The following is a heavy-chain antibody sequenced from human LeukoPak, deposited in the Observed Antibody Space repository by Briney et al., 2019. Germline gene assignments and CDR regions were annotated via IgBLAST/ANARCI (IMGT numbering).Heavy chain of an antibody. D-gene: IGHD6-13*01. CDR3: ARAAIAAVFHGAFDI. CDR1: GFTFSSYG. Sequence: GGSLRLSCAASGFTFSSYGMHWVRQAPGKGLEWVAVIWYDGSNKYYADSVKGRFTISRDNSKNTLYLQMNSLRAEDTAVYYCARAAIAAVFHGAFDIWGQGTMVTVSS. CDR2: IWYDGSNK. J-gene: IGHJ3*02. V-gene: IGHV3-33*01.